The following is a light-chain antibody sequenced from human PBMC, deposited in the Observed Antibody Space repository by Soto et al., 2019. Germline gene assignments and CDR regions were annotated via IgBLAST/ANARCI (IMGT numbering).Light chain of an antibody. J-gene: IGLJ1*01. Sequence: QSVLTQPASVSGSPGQSIAISCTGTSSDVGGYNYVSWYQQHPGKAPKLMIYEVSNRPSGVSNRFSGSKSGNTASLTISGLQAEDESDYYCSSYTSSSRYVFGTGTKFTVL. CDR1: SSDVGGYNY. CDR2: EVS. CDR3: SSYTSSSRYV. V-gene: IGLV2-14*01.